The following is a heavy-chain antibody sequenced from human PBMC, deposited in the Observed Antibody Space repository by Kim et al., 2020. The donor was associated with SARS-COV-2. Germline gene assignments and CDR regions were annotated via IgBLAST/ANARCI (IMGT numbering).Heavy chain of an antibody. CDR1: GFTFSSYG. CDR2: IWYDGSNK. CDR3: AKETYCSGGSCYWAPYYYYGMDV. D-gene: IGHD2-15*01. V-gene: IGHV3-33*06. Sequence: GGSLRLSCAASGFTFSSYGMHWVRQAPGKGLEWVAVIWYDGSNKYYADSVKGRFTISRDNSKNTLYLQMNSLRAEDTAVYYCAKETYCSGGSCYWAPYYYYGMDVWGQGTTVTVSS. J-gene: IGHJ6*02.